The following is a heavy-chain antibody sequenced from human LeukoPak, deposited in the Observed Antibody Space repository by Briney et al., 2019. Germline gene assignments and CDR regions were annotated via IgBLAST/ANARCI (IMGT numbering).Heavy chain of an antibody. J-gene: IGHJ4*02. D-gene: IGHD6-19*01. Sequence: GGSLRLSCAASGFTFSSYGMSWVRQAPGKGLEWVSGISGSGGSTYYADSVKGRFTISRDNSKNTLYLQMNSLRAEDTAVYYCARGVRIAVAGNIDYWGQGTLVTVSS. CDR3: ARGVRIAVAGNIDY. CDR2: ISGSGGST. CDR1: GFTFSSYG. V-gene: IGHV3-23*01.